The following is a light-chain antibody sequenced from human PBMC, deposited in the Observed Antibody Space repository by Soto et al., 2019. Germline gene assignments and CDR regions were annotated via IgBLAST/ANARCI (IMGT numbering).Light chain of an antibody. CDR1: QSVSSN. CDR3: QQRSNWPPIT. Sequence: EIVLTQSPATLSLSPGDTATLSCRASQSVSSNLGWYQQKPGQAPRLLIYDASNRATGIPARFSGSGSETDFTLTISSLETEDFAVYYCQQRSNWPPITFGQGTRLEIK. CDR2: DAS. J-gene: IGKJ5*01. V-gene: IGKV3-11*01.